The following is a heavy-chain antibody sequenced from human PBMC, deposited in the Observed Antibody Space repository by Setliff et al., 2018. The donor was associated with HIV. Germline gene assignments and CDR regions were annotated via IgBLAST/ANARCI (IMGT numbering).Heavy chain of an antibody. CDR3: ARHVSPEYSDYAHWYFDL. J-gene: IGHJ2*01. CDR2: VSYSGPT. Sequence: SETLSLTCTVSGGSISPYYWGWIRQPPGKGLEWIGSVSYSGPTYHNPSLKSRLASFIDTSKNHFSLYLNSVTAADTAVYYCARHVSPEYSDYAHWYFDLWGRGTLVTVSS. D-gene: IGHD5-12*01. CDR1: GGSISPYY. V-gene: IGHV4-39*01.